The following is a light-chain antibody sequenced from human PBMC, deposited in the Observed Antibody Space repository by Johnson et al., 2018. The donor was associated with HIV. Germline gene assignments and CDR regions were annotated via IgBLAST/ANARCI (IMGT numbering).Light chain of an antibody. CDR3: VAWDSSLSAYV. CDR1: SSNIGNNY. J-gene: IGLJ1*01. Sequence: HSVLTQPPSVSAAPGQKVTISCSGSSSNIGNNYVSWYQQLPGTAPKLLIYENNKRPSGIPDRFSASMSGTSATLDITGLQTGDEGDYYCVAWDSSLSAYVFGTGTKVTVL. V-gene: IGLV1-51*02. CDR2: ENN.